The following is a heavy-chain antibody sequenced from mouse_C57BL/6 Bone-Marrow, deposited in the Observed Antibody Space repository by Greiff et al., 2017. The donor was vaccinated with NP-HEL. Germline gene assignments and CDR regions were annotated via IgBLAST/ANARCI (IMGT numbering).Heavy chain of an antibody. V-gene: IGHV1-62-2*01. CDR3: ARHGDYFGSSYGYFDV. CDR1: GYTFTEYT. Sequence: VKLQESGAELVKPGASVKLSCKASGYTFTEYTIHWVKQRSGQGLEWIGWFYPGSGSIKYNENFKDKAKLTADKASRTVYMYLSRLSSEDSAVYFCARHGDYFGSSYGYFDVWGTGTTVTVSS. J-gene: IGHJ1*03. D-gene: IGHD1-1*01. CDR2: FYPGSGSI.